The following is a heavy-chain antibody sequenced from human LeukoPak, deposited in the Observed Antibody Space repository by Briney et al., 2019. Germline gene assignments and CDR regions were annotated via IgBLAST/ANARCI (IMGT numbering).Heavy chain of an antibody. CDR3: ARGGYGDYVSEPFDY. Sequence: SSETLSLTCTVSGGSISSSSYYWGWIRQPPGKGLEWIGSIYYSGSTYYNPSLKSRVTISVDTSKNQFSLKLSSVTAADTAVYYCARGGYGDYVSEPFDYWGQGTLVTVSS. J-gene: IGHJ4*02. V-gene: IGHV4-39*07. CDR2: IYYSGST. D-gene: IGHD4-17*01. CDR1: GGSISSSSYY.